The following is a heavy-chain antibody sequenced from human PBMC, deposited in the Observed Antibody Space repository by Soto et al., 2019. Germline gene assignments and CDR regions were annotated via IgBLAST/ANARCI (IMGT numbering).Heavy chain of an antibody. Sequence: GESLKISCKGSGYSFTSYWIGWVRQMPGKGLEWMGIIYPGDSDTRYSPSFQGQVTISADKSISTAYLQWSSLKASDTAMYYCARLLGYCSGGSCYAGRPPLAGNWFDPWGQGTLVTVSS. CDR3: ARLLGYCSGGSCYAGRPPLAGNWFDP. CDR1: GYSFTSYW. CDR2: IYPGDSDT. D-gene: IGHD2-15*01. J-gene: IGHJ5*02. V-gene: IGHV5-51*01.